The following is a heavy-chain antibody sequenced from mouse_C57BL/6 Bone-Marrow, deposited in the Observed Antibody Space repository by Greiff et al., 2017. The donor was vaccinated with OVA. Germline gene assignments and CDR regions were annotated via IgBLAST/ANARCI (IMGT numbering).Heavy chain of an antibody. Sequence: EVKLVESGEGLVKPGGSLKLSCAASGFTFSSSAMSWVRQTQEKRLEWVAYISSGGDYIYYADTLKGRFTISRDNARNTLYLQMSSLKSEDTAMYYCTRKDWFAYWGQGTLVTVSA. J-gene: IGHJ3*01. CDR1: GFTFSSSA. V-gene: IGHV5-9-1*02. CDR2: ISSGGDYI. CDR3: TRKDWFAY.